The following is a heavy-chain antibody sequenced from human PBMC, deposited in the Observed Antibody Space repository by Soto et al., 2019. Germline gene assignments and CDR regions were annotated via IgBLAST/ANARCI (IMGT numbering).Heavy chain of an antibody. CDR1: GYSLTSYY. CDR2: TNPSDGST. J-gene: IGHJ4*02. V-gene: IGHV1-46*01. Sequence: ASVKVSCKASGYSLTSYYMHWVRRAPGQGLDWMGITNPSDGSTNYARKFQGRVTITSDTSTSTVYMEMASLRSEDTAMYYCARSYVKSRHIYFWGQGALVTVSS. D-gene: IGHD2-2*01. CDR3: ARSYVKSRHIYF.